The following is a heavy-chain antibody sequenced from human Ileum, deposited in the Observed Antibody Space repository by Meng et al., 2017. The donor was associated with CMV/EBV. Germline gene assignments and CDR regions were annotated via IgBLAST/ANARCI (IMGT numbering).Heavy chain of an antibody. CDR3: ARGIHDFWSGTYFDY. D-gene: IGHD3-3*01. V-gene: IGHV4-4*07. CDR1: GGAFNDYH. CDR2: IASSGTT. Sequence: QVHLQESGPGLVKPSEPLSLTCTVSGGAFNDYHWTWIRQSAGKGLEWIGRIASSGTTYLNPSLESRISMSVDKAKNQFSLKLISVTAADTALYFCARGIHDFWSGTYFDYWGQGRLVTVSS. J-gene: IGHJ4*02.